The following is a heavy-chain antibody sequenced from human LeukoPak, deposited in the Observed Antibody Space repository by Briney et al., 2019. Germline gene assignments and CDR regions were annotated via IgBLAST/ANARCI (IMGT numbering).Heavy chain of an antibody. CDR2: ISGSGGST. V-gene: IGHV3-23*01. CDR1: GFTFSSYG. CDR3: ASNDYGDSFDY. D-gene: IGHD4-17*01. Sequence: GRSLRLSCAASGFTFSSYGMHWVRQAPGKGLEWVSAISGSGGSTYYADSVKGRFTISRDNSKNTLYLQMNSLRAEDTAVYYCASNDYGDSFDYWGQGTLVTVSS. J-gene: IGHJ4*02.